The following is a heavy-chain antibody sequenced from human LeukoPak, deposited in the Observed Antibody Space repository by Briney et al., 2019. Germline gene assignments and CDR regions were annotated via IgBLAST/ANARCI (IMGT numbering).Heavy chain of an antibody. CDR2: INHSGST. Sequence: SETLSLTCAVYGGSFSGYYWSWIRQPPGKGREWIGEINHSGSTNYNPSLKSRVTISVDTSKNQFSLKLSSVTAADTAVYYCALIAVAGNFDYWGQGTLVTVSS. J-gene: IGHJ4*02. D-gene: IGHD6-19*01. CDR3: ALIAVAGNFDY. CDR1: GGSFSGYY. V-gene: IGHV4-34*01.